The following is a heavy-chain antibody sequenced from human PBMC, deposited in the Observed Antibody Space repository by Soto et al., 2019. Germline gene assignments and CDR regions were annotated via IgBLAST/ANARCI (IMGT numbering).Heavy chain of an antibody. J-gene: IGHJ6*02. V-gene: IGHV1-8*01. CDR1: GYTFTSYD. CDR2: MNPNSGNT. D-gene: IGHD6-13*01. Sequence: ASVKVSCKASGYTFTSYDINWLRQATGQGLEWMGWMNPNSGNTGYAQKFQGRVTMTRNTSISTAYMELSSLRSEDTAVYYCARSGSSWYGYYYYGMDVWGQGTTVTVSS. CDR3: ARSGSSWYGYYYYGMDV.